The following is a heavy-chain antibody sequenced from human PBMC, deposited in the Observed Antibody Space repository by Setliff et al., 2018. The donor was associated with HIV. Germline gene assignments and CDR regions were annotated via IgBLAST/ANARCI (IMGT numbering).Heavy chain of an antibody. CDR2: IIPFFGTA. Sequence: ASVKVSCKASGGTFSSYAISWVRQAPGQGLEWMGGIIPFFGTANYAQKFQGRVTITADESTTTAYMDLSSLRFDDTAVYYCARDGGYSVHQWFGDAFDIWGQGTMVTVSS. V-gene: IGHV1-69*13. CDR1: GGTFSSYA. CDR3: ARDGGYSVHQWFGDAFDI. D-gene: IGHD5-12*01. J-gene: IGHJ3*02.